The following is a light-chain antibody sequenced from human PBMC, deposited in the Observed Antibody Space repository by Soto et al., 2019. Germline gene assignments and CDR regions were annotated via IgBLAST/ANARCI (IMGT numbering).Light chain of an antibody. V-gene: IGKV1-39*01. CDR2: VAS. Sequence: IQMTLSPSSLSASVGDRVTITCRASQGVSAYLLWYQQRQGRAPNLLIYVASSLQSEVPSRFSGSGSGTDFTLTITSLQPEDFATYYCQQSYGIPITFGQGTRLEIK. CDR1: QGVSAY. J-gene: IGKJ5*01. CDR3: QQSYGIPIT.